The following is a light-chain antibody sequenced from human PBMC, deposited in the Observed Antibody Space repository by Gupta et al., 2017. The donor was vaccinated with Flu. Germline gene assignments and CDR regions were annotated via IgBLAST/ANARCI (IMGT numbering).Light chain of an antibody. J-gene: IGKJ2*03. CDR1: QSVSSSY. V-gene: IGKV3-20*01. CDR3: QQYSNSPRS. CDR2: GAS. Sequence: EIVLTQSPGTLSLSPGERATLACRASQSVSSSYLAWYQQKPGQAPRLLIYGASSRATGLPDRFSGSGSGTDFTLTISRLEPEDFAVYYCQQYSNSPRSFGQGTKLEIK.